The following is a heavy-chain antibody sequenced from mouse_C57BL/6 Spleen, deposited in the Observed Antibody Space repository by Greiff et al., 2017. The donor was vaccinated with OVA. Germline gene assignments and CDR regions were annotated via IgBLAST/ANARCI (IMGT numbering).Heavy chain of an antibody. CDR2: IWRGGST. Sequence: QVQLKESGPGLVQPSQSLSITCTVSGFSLTSYGVHWVRQSPGKGLEWLGVIWRGGSTDYNAAFMSRLSLTKDNSKSQVFFKMNSLQADDTAIYYCAKNEGEGYPFAYWGQGTLVTVSA. V-gene: IGHV2-5*01. J-gene: IGHJ3*01. CDR1: GFSLTSYG. CDR3: AKNEGEGYPFAY. D-gene: IGHD2-2*01.